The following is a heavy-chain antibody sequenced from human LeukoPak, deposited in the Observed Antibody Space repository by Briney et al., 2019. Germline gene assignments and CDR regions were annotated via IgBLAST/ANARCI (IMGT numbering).Heavy chain of an antibody. CDR1: GGSISSGGYY. CDR3: ASGGSGWNYFDY. V-gene: IGHV4-61*08. J-gene: IGHJ4*02. CDR2: IYYSGST. D-gene: IGHD6-19*01. Sequence: PSETLSLTCTVSGGSISSGGYYWSWIRQHPGKGLEWIGYIYYSGSTNYNPSLKSRVTISVDTSKNQFSLKLSSVTAADTAVYYCASGGSGWNYFDYWGQGTLVTVSS.